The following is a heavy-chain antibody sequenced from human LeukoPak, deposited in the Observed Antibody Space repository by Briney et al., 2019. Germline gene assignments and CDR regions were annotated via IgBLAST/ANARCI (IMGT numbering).Heavy chain of an antibody. V-gene: IGHV4-4*07. D-gene: IGHD2-15*01. Sequence: SETLSLTCTVSGASINSLYWSWLRQPAGKGLEWIGRIYISGSTNYNSSLQSRVTMSVDTSKNQFSLKLSSVTAADTAVYYCARALNPLPGTYYFDYWGQGTLVTVSS. J-gene: IGHJ4*02. CDR1: GASINSLY. CDR2: IYISGST. CDR3: ARALNPLPGTYYFDY.